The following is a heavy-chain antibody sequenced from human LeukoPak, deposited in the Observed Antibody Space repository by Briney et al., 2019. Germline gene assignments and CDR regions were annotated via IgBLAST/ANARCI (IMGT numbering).Heavy chain of an antibody. V-gene: IGHV4-34*01. D-gene: IGHD5-12*01. CDR3: ARVGVPARLPYPYYYYYYGMDV. CDR2: INHSGST. J-gene: IGHJ6*02. Sequence: SETLSLTCAVYGGSFSGYYWSWIRQPPGKGLKWIGEINHSGSTNYNPSLKSRVTISVDTSKNQFSLKLSSVTAADTAVYYCARVGVPARLPYPYYYYYYGMDVWAKGPRSPSP. CDR1: GGSFSGYY.